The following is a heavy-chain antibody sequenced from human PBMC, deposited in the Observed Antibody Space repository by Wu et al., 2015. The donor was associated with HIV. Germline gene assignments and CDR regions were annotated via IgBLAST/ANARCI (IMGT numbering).Heavy chain of an antibody. V-gene: IGHV1-69*13. CDR2: IIPIFGTA. J-gene: IGHJ3*02. CDR3: ARASRYYYDNSGYYTADAFGI. CDR1: GGTFSSYA. Sequence: QVQLVQSGAEVKKPGSSVKVSCKASGGTFSSYAISWVRQAPGQGLEWMGRIIPIFGTANYAQKFQGRVTITADESTSTAYMELSSLRSEDTAVYYCARASRYYYDNSGYYTADAFGIWGQGTMVTVSS. D-gene: IGHD3-22*01.